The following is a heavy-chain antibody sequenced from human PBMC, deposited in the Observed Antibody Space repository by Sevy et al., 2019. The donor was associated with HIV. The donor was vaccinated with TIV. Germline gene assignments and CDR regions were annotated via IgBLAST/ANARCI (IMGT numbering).Heavy chain of an antibody. D-gene: IGHD3-10*01. CDR2: IKQDGSEK. Sequence: GGSLRLSCAASGFTFSSYWMSWVRQAPGKGLEWVANIKQDGSEKYYVDSVKGRFTISRDNAKNSLFLQINSLRAEDTAVYYCARDGGMVRGVTQDYYYYGMDVWGQGTTVTVSS. CDR1: GFTFSSYW. CDR3: ARDGGMVRGVTQDYYYYGMDV. V-gene: IGHV3-7*01. J-gene: IGHJ6*02.